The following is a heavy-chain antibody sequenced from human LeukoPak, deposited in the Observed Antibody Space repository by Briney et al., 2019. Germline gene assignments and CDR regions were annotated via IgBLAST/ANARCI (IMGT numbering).Heavy chain of an antibody. D-gene: IGHD3-22*01. CDR1: GFTFNIYV. Sequence: GGSLRLSCAASGFTFNIYVMSWVRQAPGKGLEWVSVISGSGGSTYYAVSVKGRFTISRDNSKNTLYLQMNSLRAEDTAVYYCAKGQYYYDSSGYDYWGQGTLVTVSS. J-gene: IGHJ4*02. CDR2: ISGSGGST. CDR3: AKGQYYYDSSGYDY. V-gene: IGHV3-23*01.